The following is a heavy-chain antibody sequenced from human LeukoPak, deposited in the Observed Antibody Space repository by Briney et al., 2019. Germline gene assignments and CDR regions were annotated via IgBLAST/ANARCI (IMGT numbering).Heavy chain of an antibody. V-gene: IGHV1-8*01. D-gene: IGHD2-2*01. CDR1: GYTFTSYD. CDR3: ARDFPLGYCSSTSCLDY. CDR2: MNPNSGNT. Sequence: ASVKVSCKASGYTFTSYDINWVRQATGQGLEWMGWMNPNSGNTGYAQKLQGRVTMTTDTSTSTAYMELRSLRSDDTAVYYCARDFPLGYCSSTSCLDYWGQGTLVTVSS. J-gene: IGHJ4*02.